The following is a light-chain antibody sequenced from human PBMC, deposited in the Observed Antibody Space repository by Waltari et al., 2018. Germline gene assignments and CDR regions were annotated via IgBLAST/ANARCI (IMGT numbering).Light chain of an antibody. J-gene: IGKJ1*01. V-gene: IGKV3-15*01. CDR2: GAS. CDR3: QQYTDWPPTWT. CDR1: ESVRSN. Sequence: EIVMTQSPDTLSVSPGERATLSCSARESVRSNLAWYQQKPGQAPRLLLLGASTRATGIPARFSGSGSGTEFTLTISSLQSEDLAIYYCQQYTDWPPTWTFGQGTKVEI.